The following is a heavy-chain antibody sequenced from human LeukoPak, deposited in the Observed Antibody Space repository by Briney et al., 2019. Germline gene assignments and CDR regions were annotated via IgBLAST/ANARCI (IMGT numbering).Heavy chain of an antibody. CDR3: ANGNCSGGSCYPQYDS. J-gene: IGHJ4*02. Sequence: GRSLRLSCAASGFTFSRQGMHWVRQAPGKGLEWVSGISGSGDNTYDADSVKGRFTISRDNSKNTLYLQINSLTAEDTAVYYCANGNCSGGSCYPQYDSWGQGTLVTVSS. D-gene: IGHD2-15*01. CDR1: GFTFSRQG. CDR2: ISGSGDNT. V-gene: IGHV3-23*01.